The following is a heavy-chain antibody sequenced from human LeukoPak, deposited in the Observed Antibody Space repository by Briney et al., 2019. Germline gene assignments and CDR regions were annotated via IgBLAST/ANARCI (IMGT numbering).Heavy chain of an antibody. V-gene: IGHV6-1*01. D-gene: IGHD3-10*01. CDR1: GDSVPSNSAA. CDR3: ARGDFGGSGSYSALDY. CDR2: TYYRSRWYN. J-gene: IGHJ4*02. Sequence: SQTLPLTFAISGDSVPSNSAAWNWITQSPSRALEWLGRTYYRSRWYNDYAVSVKSRITINPDTSKNQFSLQLNSVTPEDTAVYYCARGDFGGSGSYSALDYWGQGSLVTVSS.